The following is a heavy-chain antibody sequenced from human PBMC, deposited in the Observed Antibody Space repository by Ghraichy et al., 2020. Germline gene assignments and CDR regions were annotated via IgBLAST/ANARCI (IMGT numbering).Heavy chain of an antibody. CDR1: GFTFSSYG. D-gene: IGHD3-3*01. CDR3: AKGSDDFWSGYSRTDYYMDV. V-gene: IGHV3-30*02. J-gene: IGHJ6*03. Sequence: GGSLRLSYAASGFTFSSYGMHWVRQAPGKGLEWVAFIRYDGSNKYYADSVKGRFTISRDNSKNTLYLQMNSLRAEDTAVYYCAKGSDDFWSGYSRTDYYMDVWGKGTTVTVSS. CDR2: IRYDGSNK.